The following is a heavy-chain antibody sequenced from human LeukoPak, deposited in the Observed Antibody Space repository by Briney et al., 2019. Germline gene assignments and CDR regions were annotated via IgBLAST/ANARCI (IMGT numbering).Heavy chain of an antibody. CDR2: MNPNSGNT. Sequence: ASVKVSCKASGYTFTSYDINWVRQATGQGLEWMGWMNPNSGNTGYAQKFQGRVTMTRNTSISTAYMELSSLRSEDTAVYYCARVSNNNYGMDVWGQGTTVTVSS. CDR3: ARVSNNNYGMDV. D-gene: IGHD1/OR15-1a*01. V-gene: IGHV1-8*01. J-gene: IGHJ6*02. CDR1: GYTFTSYD.